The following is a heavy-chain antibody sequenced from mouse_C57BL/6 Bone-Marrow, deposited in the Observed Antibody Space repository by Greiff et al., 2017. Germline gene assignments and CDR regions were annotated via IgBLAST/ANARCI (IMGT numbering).Heavy chain of an antibody. J-gene: IGHJ3*01. CDR2: INPNNGGT. CDR3: ARYGYYGSRSFAV. V-gene: IGHV1-26*01. CDR1: GYTFTDYY. D-gene: IGHD1-1*01. Sequence: EVQLQQSGPELVKPGASVKISCKASGYTFTDYYMNWVKQSHGKSLEWIGDINPNNGGTSYNQKFKGKATLTVDTSSSTAYMELRSLTSEDSAVYYCARYGYYGSRSFAVWGPGTLVTVSA.